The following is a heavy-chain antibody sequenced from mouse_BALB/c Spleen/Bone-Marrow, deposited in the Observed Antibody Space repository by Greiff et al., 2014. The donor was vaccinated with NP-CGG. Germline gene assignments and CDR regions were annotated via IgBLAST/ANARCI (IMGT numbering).Heavy chain of an antibody. CDR1: GYTFTSSY. CDR2: INPSNGGT. D-gene: IGHD2-10*01. CDR3: TRRCLLTDYYSMDY. Sequence: QVQLQQSGAELVKPGASVKLSCKASGYTFTSSYLYWVKQRPGQGLEWIGEINPSNGGTNFNERFKSKASLTVDKSSSTAYMQLNTQTSEGSPVYYCTRRCLLTDYYSMDYWGQGTSVTVSS. J-gene: IGHJ4*01. V-gene: IGHV1S81*02.